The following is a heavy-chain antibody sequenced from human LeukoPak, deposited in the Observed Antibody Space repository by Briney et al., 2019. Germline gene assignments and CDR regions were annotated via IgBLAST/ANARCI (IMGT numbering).Heavy chain of an antibody. D-gene: IGHD3-10*01. CDR1: GFVFGDYG. J-gene: IGHJ4*02. CDR3: AKHYYGSGSQKYYFDY. V-gene: IGHV3-30*02. CDR2: VRNDGSDK. Sequence: GGSLRLSCAASGFVFGDYGMHCVRQAPGKGLEWLTMVRNDGSDKYYADSVKGRFTISRDNSKNTLYLQMNSLRPEDTAVYYCAKHYYGSGSQKYYFDYWGQGTLVTVSS.